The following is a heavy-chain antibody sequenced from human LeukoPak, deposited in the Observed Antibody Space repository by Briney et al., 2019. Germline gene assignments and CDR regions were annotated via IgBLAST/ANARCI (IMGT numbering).Heavy chain of an antibody. CDR2: ITGSGGNT. D-gene: IGHD3-3*01. Sequence: GGSLRLSCATSGFTFSSYAMSWVRQAPGKGLEWVSAITGSGGNTYYADSVKGRFTISRDNSKNTLYLQMSSLRVEDTALYYCAKSVLGRVVVDFDYWGQGSLVTVSS. CDR3: AKSVLGRVVVDFDY. J-gene: IGHJ4*02. CDR1: GFTFSSYA. V-gene: IGHV3-23*01.